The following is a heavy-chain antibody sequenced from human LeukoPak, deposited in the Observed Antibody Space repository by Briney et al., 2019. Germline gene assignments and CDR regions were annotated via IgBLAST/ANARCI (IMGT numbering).Heavy chain of an antibody. J-gene: IGHJ5*02. V-gene: IGHV3-74*01. Sequence: GGSLRLSCAASGFTFSNYWMHWVRQAPGKGLVWVSHINTDGSSTTYADSVKGRFTISRDNAKNTLYLQTNSLRAEDTAVYYCTRDARSGLGYCSSTSCYNWFDPWGQGTLVTVSS. D-gene: IGHD2-2*01. CDR3: TRDARSGLGYCSSTSCYNWFDP. CDR1: GFTFSNYW. CDR2: INTDGSST.